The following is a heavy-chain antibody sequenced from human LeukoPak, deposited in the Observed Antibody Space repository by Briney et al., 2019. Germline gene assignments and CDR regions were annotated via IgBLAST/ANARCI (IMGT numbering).Heavy chain of an antibody. CDR2: INDSGST. CDR1: DGSFSGDY. J-gene: IGHJ4*02. Sequence: PSETLSLTCAVYDGSFSGDYWSWIRQPSGKGLEWIGEINDSGSTNYNPSLKSRFTISVDTSKNQFSLKLSFVTAADTAVYYCARGYDCSSSSCYTLFDLWGQGTLVTVSS. D-gene: IGHD2-2*02. V-gene: IGHV4-34*01. CDR3: ARGYDCSSSSCYTLFDL.